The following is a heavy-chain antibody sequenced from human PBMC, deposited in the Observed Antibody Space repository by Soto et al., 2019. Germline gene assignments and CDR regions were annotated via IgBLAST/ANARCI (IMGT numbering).Heavy chain of an antibody. D-gene: IGHD2-15*01. Sequence: SETLSLTCTVSGGSISSYYWSWIRQPPGKGLEWIGYIYYSGSTNYNPSLKSRVTISVDTSKNQFSLKLSSVTAADTAVYYCARDPLLLAFDIWGQGTMVTVSS. CDR2: IYYSGST. CDR1: GGSISSYY. CDR3: ARDPLLLAFDI. V-gene: IGHV4-59*01. J-gene: IGHJ3*02.